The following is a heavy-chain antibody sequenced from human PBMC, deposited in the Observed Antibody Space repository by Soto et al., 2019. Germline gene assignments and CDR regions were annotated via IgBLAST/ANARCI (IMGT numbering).Heavy chain of an antibody. D-gene: IGHD5-18*01. J-gene: IGHJ4*02. Sequence: ASVKVSCKASGYTFTSYYMHWVRQAPGQGLEWMGIINPSGGSTSYAQKFQGRVTMTRDTSTSTVYMELSSLRSEDTAVYYCARGYPYSYGYPGDGYNFFTNDYWGQGTLVTVSS. V-gene: IGHV1-46*01. CDR2: INPSGGST. CDR3: ARGYPYSYGYPGDGYNFFTNDY. CDR1: GYTFTSYY.